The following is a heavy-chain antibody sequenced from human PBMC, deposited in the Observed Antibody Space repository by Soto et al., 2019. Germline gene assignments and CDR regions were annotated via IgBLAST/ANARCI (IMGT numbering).Heavy chain of an antibody. CDR3: ARAREGLRYFDWPTNWFDP. CDR1: GYTFTGYY. V-gene: IGHV1-2*02. J-gene: IGHJ5*02. CDR2: INPNSGGT. D-gene: IGHD3-9*01. Sequence: ASVKVSCKASGYTFTGYYMHWVRQAPGQGPEWMGWINPNSGGTNYAQKFQGRVTMTRDTSISTAYMELSRLRSDDTAVYYCARAREGLRYFDWPTNWFDPWGQGTLVTVS.